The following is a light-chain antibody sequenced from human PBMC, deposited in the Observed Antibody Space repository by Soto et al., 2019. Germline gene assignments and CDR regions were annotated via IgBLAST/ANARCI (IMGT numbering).Light chain of an antibody. CDR3: QQYSSYSPET. Sequence: DIQMTQSPSTLSASIGDRVTITCRANQSISVWLAWYQQKPGKAPKVLIYKASRLESGVPSRFSGSGSGTGFTLTISSLQPDDFATYYCQQYSSYSPETFGQGTKVDIK. V-gene: IGKV1-5*03. CDR2: KAS. CDR1: QSISVW. J-gene: IGKJ1*01.